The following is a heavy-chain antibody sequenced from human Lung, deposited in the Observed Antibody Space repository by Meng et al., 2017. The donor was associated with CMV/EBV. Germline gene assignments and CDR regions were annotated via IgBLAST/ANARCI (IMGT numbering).Heavy chain of an antibody. V-gene: IGHV3-21*01. J-gene: IGHJ4*02. CDR1: GFTFSSYS. Sequence: SCAASGFTFSSYSMSLVRQAPGKGLEWVSSISSSSSYIYYADSVKGRFTISRDNAKNSLYLQMNSLRAEDTAVYYCARASVVVAARYYFDYWGQGKXVTVSS. CDR2: ISSSSSYI. CDR3: ARASVVVAARYYFDY. D-gene: IGHD2-15*01.